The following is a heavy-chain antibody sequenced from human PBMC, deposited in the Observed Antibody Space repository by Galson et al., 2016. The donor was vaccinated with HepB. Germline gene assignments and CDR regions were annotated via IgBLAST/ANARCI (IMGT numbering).Heavy chain of an antibody. Sequence: SLRLSCAASGFTFNTYAMSWVRQAPGKGLEWVSGTSGSGDSTYYTDSVKGRFTISRDNSKNTLSLQMNSLREEDTAVYHCAKERGYTYGFPEDAFDIWGQGTMVTVSS. D-gene: IGHD5-18*01. V-gene: IGHV3-23*01. J-gene: IGHJ3*02. CDR2: TSGSGDST. CDR1: GFTFNTYA. CDR3: AKERGYTYGFPEDAFDI.